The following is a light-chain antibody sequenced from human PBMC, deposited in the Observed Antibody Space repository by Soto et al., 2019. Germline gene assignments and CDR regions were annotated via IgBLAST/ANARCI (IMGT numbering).Light chain of an antibody. V-gene: IGKV3-15*01. CDR3: QQYNSWLAT. Sequence: EIVMTQSPATLSVSPGERATLSCRASQSVSSNLAWYQQKPGQAPRLLIYGASTRATGIPARFSGSGSGTEFTLTISSLQSVDFAVYYCQQYNSWLATFGPGTKVDI. CDR2: GAS. J-gene: IGKJ3*01. CDR1: QSVSSN.